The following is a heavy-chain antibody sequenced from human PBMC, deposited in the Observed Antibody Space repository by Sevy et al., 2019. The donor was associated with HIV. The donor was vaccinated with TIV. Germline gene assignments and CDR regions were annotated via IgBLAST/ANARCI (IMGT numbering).Heavy chain of an antibody. D-gene: IGHD2-15*01. CDR2: IYHRGNT. Sequence: SETLSLTCVVSGYSISSGYYWGWVRQPPGKGLQWIGNIYHRGNTYYNPSLQSRATLSVETSKNQFSLKMTSVTATDTAVYYCVRGSGGDRLDYYGLDVLGQGTTVTVSS. J-gene: IGHJ6*02. CDR3: VRGSGGDRLDYYGLDV. CDR1: GYSISSGYY. V-gene: IGHV4-38-2*01.